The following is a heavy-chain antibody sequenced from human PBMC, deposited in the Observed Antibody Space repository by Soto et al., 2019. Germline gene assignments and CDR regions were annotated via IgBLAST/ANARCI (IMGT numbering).Heavy chain of an antibody. CDR1: GGTFSSYA. V-gene: IGHV1-69*01. CDR3: ATRKEDIVVVPAALRGSYYYYYGMDV. J-gene: IGHJ6*02. Sequence: QVQLVQSGAEVKKPGSSVKVSCKASGGTFSSYAISWVRQAPGQGLEWMGGIIPIFGTANYAQKFQGRVTITADESTSTAYMELSSLRSEDTAVYYCATRKEDIVVVPAALRGSYYYYYGMDVWGQGTTVTVSS. D-gene: IGHD2-2*01. CDR2: IIPIFGTA.